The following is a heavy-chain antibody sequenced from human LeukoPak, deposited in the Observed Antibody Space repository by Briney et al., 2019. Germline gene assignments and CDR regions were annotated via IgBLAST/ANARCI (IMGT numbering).Heavy chain of an antibody. V-gene: IGHV3-23*01. D-gene: IGHD2-2*01. CDR1: GFTFSNYA. CDR3: AKGVGYCSSTSCYSYLDF. Sequence: PGGSLRLSCAASGFTFSNYAMSWVRQAPGKGLEWVSTISGSGGGTYYADSVKGRFTISRDNSKNTLYLQMNSLRAEDTAVYYCAKGVGYCSSTSCYSYLDFWGQGTLVTVSS. J-gene: IGHJ4*02. CDR2: ISGSGGGT.